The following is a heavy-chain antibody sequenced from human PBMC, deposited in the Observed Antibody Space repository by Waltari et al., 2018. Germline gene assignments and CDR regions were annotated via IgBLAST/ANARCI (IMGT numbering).Heavy chain of an antibody. CDR3: ARFSHKDY. J-gene: IGHJ4*02. CDR2: IYSGGNA. V-gene: IGHV3-53*01. Sequence: EVQLVESGGGLIQPGGSMRLSCSPSGFTVSNNYMSWVRQAPGKGLEWVSVIYSGGNAYYADSVKGRFTISRDNSKNTVYLQMNSLRAEDTALYYCARFSHKDYWGQGILVTVSS. CDR1: GFTVSNNY.